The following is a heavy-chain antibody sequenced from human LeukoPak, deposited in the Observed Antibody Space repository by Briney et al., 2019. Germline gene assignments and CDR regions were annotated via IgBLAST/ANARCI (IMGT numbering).Heavy chain of an antibody. J-gene: IGHJ4*02. CDR3: ARDCIGCHGFDH. Sequence: ASVKVSCKAFGYTFINYGISWVRQAPGQGLEWMGWVSAYADNINYVQKFQGRVTMTTDTSTSTAYMELRSLRSDDTAIYYCARDCIGCHGFDHWGQGTLVTVSS. CDR2: VSAYADNI. CDR1: GYTFINYG. V-gene: IGHV1-18*01. D-gene: IGHD2-15*01.